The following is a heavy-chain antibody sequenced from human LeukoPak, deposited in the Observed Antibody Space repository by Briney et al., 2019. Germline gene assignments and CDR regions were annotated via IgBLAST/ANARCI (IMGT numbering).Heavy chain of an antibody. Sequence: GGSLRPSCTAAGFTFTNHAMSWVRQAPGKLLGWVSAISGMVARTDYADSVRGPSTIAKDNSNNPLYLQQSTLRPEDTAVYYCAKSDCSVITCYVLDYWGQGTLVTVSS. CDR1: GFTFTNHA. D-gene: IGHD2-2*01. CDR3: AKSDCSVITCYVLDY. CDR2: ISGMVART. V-gene: IGHV3-23*01. J-gene: IGHJ4*02.